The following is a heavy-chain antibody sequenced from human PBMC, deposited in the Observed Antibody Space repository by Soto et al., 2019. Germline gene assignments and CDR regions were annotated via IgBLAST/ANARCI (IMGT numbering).Heavy chain of an antibody. CDR1: GFTFSSYG. V-gene: IGHV3-30*03. Sequence: QVQLVESGGGVVQPGRSLRLSCAASGFTFSSYGMHWVRQAPGKRLEWVAVISYDGSNKYYADSVKGRFTISRDNSKNTLYLQMNSLRAEDTAVYYCATGYSSSWYGGPWDYWGQGTLVTVSS. J-gene: IGHJ4*02. CDR2: ISYDGSNK. CDR3: ATGYSSSWYGGPWDY. D-gene: IGHD6-13*01.